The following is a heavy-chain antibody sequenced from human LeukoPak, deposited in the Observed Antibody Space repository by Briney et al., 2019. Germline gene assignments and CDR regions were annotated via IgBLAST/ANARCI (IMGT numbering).Heavy chain of an antibody. Sequence: GGSLRLSCAASGFTFSSYWMHWVRPAPGKGLVWVSRINSDGSRTSYADSVKGRFTISRDNAKNTLYLQMNSLRAEDTAVYYCARGPMVRTNLFDYWGQGTLVTVSS. CDR2: INSDGSRT. CDR1: GFTFSSYW. CDR3: ARGPMVRTNLFDY. V-gene: IGHV3-74*01. D-gene: IGHD3-10*01. J-gene: IGHJ4*02.